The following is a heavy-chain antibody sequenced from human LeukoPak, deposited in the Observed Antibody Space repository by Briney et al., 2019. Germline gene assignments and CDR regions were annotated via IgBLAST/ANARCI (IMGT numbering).Heavy chain of an antibody. Sequence: SETLSLTCAVYGGSFSGYYWSWIRQPPGKGLEWIGEINHSGSTNYNPSLKSRVTISVDTSKNQFSLKLSSVTAADTAVYYCARGREAAGPYFDYWGQGTLVTVSS. CDR3: ARGREAAGPYFDY. CDR1: GGSFSGYY. D-gene: IGHD6-19*01. J-gene: IGHJ4*02. CDR2: INHSGST. V-gene: IGHV4-34*01.